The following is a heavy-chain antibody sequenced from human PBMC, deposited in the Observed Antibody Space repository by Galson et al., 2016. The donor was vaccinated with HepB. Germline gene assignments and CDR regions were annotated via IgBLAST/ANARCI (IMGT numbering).Heavy chain of an antibody. CDR1: GFIFKDYA. D-gene: IGHD1-26*01. CDR3: AQDKASMSVGATNFQH. CDR2: ISWNSGSI. J-gene: IGHJ1*01. Sequence: SPRLSCAASGFIFKDYAMHWVRQAPGKGLEWVSSISWNSGSIGYADSVKGRFTISRDNAKNSLYLQMNSLRAEDTAFYYCAQDKASMSVGATNFQHWGQGTRVTVSS. V-gene: IGHV3-9*01.